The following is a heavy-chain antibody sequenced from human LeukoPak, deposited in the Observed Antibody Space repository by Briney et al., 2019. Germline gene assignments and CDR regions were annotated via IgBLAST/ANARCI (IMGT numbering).Heavy chain of an antibody. V-gene: IGHV3-74*03. J-gene: IGHJ6*03. CDR2: IDSDGSRV. D-gene: IGHD3-10*01. CDR1: GFNFSNFW. CDR3: ARAVRGFGAQAGNYYMDV. Sequence: GGSLRLSCAASGFNFSNFWMHWVRQAPGKGPVWVSRIDSDGSRVTYADSVTGRFTISRDNAKNMLYLQMHSLRAEDTAVYYCARAVRGFGAQAGNYYMDVWGKGTTVTISS.